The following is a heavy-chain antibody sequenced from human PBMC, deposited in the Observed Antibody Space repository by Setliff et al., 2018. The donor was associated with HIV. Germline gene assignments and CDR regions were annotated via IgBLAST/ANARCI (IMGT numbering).Heavy chain of an antibody. CDR1: GYSISSDFY. V-gene: IGHV4-38-2*02. CDR3: ARGQGCGGGCHYAFEM. CDR2: IYHSGNT. D-gene: IGHD2-21*02. Sequence: PFETLSPTCTVSGYSISSDFYWGWIRQPPGKGLEWIGSIYHSGNTYYMPSLQSRVTISVDMSKNQFSLNLNSVTAADTAVYYCARGQGCGGGCHYAFEMWGQGTMVTVSS. J-gene: IGHJ3*02.